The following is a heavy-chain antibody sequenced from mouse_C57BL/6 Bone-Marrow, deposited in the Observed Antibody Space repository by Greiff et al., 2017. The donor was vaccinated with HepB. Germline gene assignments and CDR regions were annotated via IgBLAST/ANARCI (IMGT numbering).Heavy chain of an antibody. CDR3: AGDYGWY. Sequence: VKVVESGPGLVKPSQSLFLTCSITGFPITSVYYWIWIRQSPGKPLEWMGYITHSGETFYNPSLQSPISITRETSKNQFFLQLNSVTTEDTAMYYCAGDYGWYWGQGTTLTVSS. D-gene: IGHD1-1*02. V-gene: IGHV12-3*01. J-gene: IGHJ2*01. CDR2: ITHSGET. CDR1: GFPITSVYY.